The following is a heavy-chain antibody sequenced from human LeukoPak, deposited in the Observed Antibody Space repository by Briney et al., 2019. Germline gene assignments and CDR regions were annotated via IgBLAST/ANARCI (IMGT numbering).Heavy chain of an antibody. CDR3: ATRTPRGYSYGYETNY. CDR2: ISKDGSEK. D-gene: IGHD5-18*01. Sequence: GGSLRLSCAASGFTFSSYGMHWVRQAPGKGLEWLAAISKDGSEKYYADSVKGRFTVSRDNSKNTLYMQMNSLRAEDTAVYYCATRTPRGYSYGYETNYWGQGTLVTVSS. CDR1: GFTFSSYG. V-gene: IGHV3-30*03. J-gene: IGHJ4*02.